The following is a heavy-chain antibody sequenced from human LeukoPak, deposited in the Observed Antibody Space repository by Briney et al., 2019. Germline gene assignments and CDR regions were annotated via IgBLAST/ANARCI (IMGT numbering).Heavy chain of an antibody. CDR1: GYIFTGYH. D-gene: IGHD3-22*01. CDR2: INPNSGGT. J-gene: IGHJ5*02. V-gene: IGHV1-2*02. CDR3: ARNHDTSGYYIWLDP. Sequence: ASVKVSCKASGYIFTGYHMHWVRQAPGQGLEWMGWINPNSGGTNYAQKFQGRVTMTTDTSISTAYMELSSLRSDDTAVYYCARNHDTSGYYIWLDPWGQGTLVTVSS.